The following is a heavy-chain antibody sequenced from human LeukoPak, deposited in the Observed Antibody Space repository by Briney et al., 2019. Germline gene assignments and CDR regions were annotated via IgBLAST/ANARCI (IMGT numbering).Heavy chain of an antibody. V-gene: IGHV2-5*08. CDR1: GFSLTTREMC. CDR2: IYWDDDK. J-gene: IGHJ5*02. D-gene: IGHD3-10*01. Sequence: SGPTLVNPTQTLTLTCTFSGFSLTTREMCVSWIRQPPGKALEWLAIIYWDDDKRYRPSLKKRLTITKDTSKNQVVLTMADMDPVDTATYFCAHSRLYYYGSGTYYKTFDPWGQGTLVTVSS. CDR3: AHSRLYYYGSGTYYKTFDP.